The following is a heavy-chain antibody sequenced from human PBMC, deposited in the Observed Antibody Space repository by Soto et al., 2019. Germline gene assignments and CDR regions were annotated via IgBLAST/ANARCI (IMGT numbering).Heavy chain of an antibody. V-gene: IGHV4-39*01. CDR3: ARGGYDSSDRSWFDP. Sequence: SETLSLTCTVSGGSISSSSYYWGWIRQPPGKGLEWIGSIYYSGSTYYNPSLKSRVTISVDTSKNQFSLKLSSVTAADTAVYYCARGGYDSSDRSWFDPWGQGTLVTAPQ. CDR2: IYYSGST. D-gene: IGHD3-22*01. CDR1: GGSISSSSYY. J-gene: IGHJ5*02.